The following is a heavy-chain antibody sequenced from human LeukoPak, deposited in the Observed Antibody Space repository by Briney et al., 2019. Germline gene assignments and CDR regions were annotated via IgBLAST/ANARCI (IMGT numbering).Heavy chain of an antibody. CDR2: ISAYSGKT. J-gene: IGHJ5*02. CDR3: AREVAGTAINWFDP. D-gene: IGHD6-19*01. Sequence: AASVKVSCKASGYTFTSHGISWVRQAPGQGLEWMGWISAYSGKTKYAEKFQGRVTMTTDTSTSIVYMELRSLRSDDTAVCYCAREVAGTAINWFDPWGQGTLVTVSS. CDR1: GYTFTSHG. V-gene: IGHV1-18*04.